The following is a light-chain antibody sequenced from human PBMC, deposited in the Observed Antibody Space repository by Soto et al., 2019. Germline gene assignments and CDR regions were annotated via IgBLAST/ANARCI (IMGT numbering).Light chain of an antibody. CDR3: ATWDDDLNAAV. CDR2: DVS. V-gene: IGLV2-11*01. CDR1: SSDVGGCNY. Sequence: QSALTQPRSVSGSPGQSVTISCTGTSSDVGGCNYVSWYQQHPGKAPKLMIYDVSKRPSGVPDRFSGSKSGNTASLTISGLQAEDEADYYCATWDDDLNAAVFGGGTQLTVL. J-gene: IGLJ7*01.